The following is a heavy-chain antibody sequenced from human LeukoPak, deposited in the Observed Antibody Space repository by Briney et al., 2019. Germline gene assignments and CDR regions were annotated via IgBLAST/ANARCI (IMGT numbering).Heavy chain of an antibody. J-gene: IGHJ4*02. CDR3: ARQGDGGRAFDY. CDR1: GGSISSSSYY. CDR2: IYYSGST. V-gene: IGHV4-39*01. D-gene: IGHD4-23*01. Sequence: SETLSLTCTASGGSISSSSYYWGWIRQPPGEGLEWIGTIYYSGSTYYNPSLKSRVSISVDTSKNQFSLRLTSVTATDTAVYYCARQGDGGRAFDYWGQGILVTVSS.